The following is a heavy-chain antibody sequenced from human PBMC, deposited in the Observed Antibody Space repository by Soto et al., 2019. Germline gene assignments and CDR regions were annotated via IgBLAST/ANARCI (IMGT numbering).Heavy chain of an antibody. CDR1: GFTFDDYG. Sequence: EVQLVESWGGVVRPGGSLRLSCAASGFTFDDYGMSWVRQAPGKGLEWVSGINWNGGSTGYADSVKGRFTISRDNAKNSLYLQMNSLRAEDTALYHCARAHDYGDYRAFDYWGQGTLVTVSS. J-gene: IGHJ4*02. CDR2: INWNGGST. V-gene: IGHV3-20*01. CDR3: ARAHDYGDYRAFDY. D-gene: IGHD4-17*01.